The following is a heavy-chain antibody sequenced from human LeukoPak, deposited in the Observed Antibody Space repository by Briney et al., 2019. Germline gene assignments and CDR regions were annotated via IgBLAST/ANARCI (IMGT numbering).Heavy chain of an antibody. Sequence: PSETLSPTCTVSGGSISSYYWSWIRQPPGKGLEWIGYIYYSGSTNYNPSLKSRVTISVDTSKNQFSLKLSSVTAADTAVYYCARELGITMVRGVIRGPGWFDPWGQGTLVTVSS. D-gene: IGHD3-10*01. J-gene: IGHJ5*02. CDR3: ARELGITMVRGVIRGPGWFDP. CDR2: IYYSGST. CDR1: GGSISSYY. V-gene: IGHV4-59*01.